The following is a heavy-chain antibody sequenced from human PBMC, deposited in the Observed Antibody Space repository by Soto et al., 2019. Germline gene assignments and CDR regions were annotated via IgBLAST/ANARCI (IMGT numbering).Heavy chain of an antibody. D-gene: IGHD3-10*01. CDR1: GFPFRNAW. J-gene: IGHJ4*02. V-gene: IGHV3-15*01. CDR2: IKSKTDGGTT. CDR3: TTQAYYYGSGSYYSYYFDY. Sequence: WWSLRLSCASSGFPFRNAWMSWVRQAPGKGLEWVGRIKSKTDGGTTDYAAPVKGRFTISRDDSKNTLYLQMNSLKTEDTAVYYCTTQAYYYGSGSYYSYYFDYWGQGTLVTVSS.